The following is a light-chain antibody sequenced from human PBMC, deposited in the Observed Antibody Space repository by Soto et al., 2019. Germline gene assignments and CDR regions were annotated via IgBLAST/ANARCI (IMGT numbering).Light chain of an antibody. V-gene: IGKV4-1*01. CDR2: WAA. CDR3: QQYYSAPYS. Sequence: DIVMTQSPDSLAVSLGERATINCRSSQSVFSSSNNENYLTWYQQKAGQPPKLLIYWAATRDSGVPGRLSGSGSGTAFSLSISCLQAVDVAVYYCQQYYSAPYSFGQGTKLEL. CDR1: QSVFSSSNNENY. J-gene: IGKJ2*01.